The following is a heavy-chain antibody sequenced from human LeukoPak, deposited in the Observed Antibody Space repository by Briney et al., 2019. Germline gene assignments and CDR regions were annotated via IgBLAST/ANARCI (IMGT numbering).Heavy chain of an antibody. D-gene: IGHD6-13*01. CDR2: ISGSGGST. J-gene: IGHJ6*03. CDR3: ARESNSSSWYKYYMDV. V-gene: IGHV3-23*01. CDR1: GFTFSSYA. Sequence: GGSLRLSCAASGFTFSSYAMSWVRQAPGKGLEWVSAISGSGGSTYYADSVKGRFTISRDNSKNTLYLQMNSLRAEDTAVYYCARESNSSSWYKYYMDVWGKGTTVTVSS.